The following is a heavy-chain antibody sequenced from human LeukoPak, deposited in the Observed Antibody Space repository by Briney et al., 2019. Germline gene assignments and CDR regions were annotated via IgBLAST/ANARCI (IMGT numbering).Heavy chain of an antibody. J-gene: IGHJ4*02. V-gene: IGHV1-8*01. D-gene: IGHD3-10*01. Sequence: GASVKVPCKASGYTFTSYDINWVRQATGQGLEWMGWMNPNSGNTGYAQKLQGRVTMTRNTSISTAYMELSSLRSEDTAVYYCARGAYYYGSGSYYKDDYWGQGTLVTVSS. CDR3: ARGAYYYGSGSYYKDDY. CDR2: MNPNSGNT. CDR1: GYTFTSYD.